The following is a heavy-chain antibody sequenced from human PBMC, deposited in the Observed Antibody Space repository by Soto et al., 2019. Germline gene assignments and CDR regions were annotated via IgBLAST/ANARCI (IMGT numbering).Heavy chain of an antibody. CDR2: ISKSDYT. V-gene: IGHV3-21*01. CDR3: AREDSIIISAVSAF. D-gene: IGHD3-22*01. Sequence: GGSLRLSCTVSGFAFNNYGINWVRQAPGKGLEWVSSISKSDYTYYSDSVKGRFTISRDNAKNSVSLQMNTLRVEDTAVYYCAREDSIIISAVSAFWGQVTLVTVSS. CDR1: GFAFNNYG. J-gene: IGHJ4*02.